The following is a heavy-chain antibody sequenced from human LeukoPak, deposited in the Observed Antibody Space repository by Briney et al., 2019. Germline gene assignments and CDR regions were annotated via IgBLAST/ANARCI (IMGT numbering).Heavy chain of an antibody. CDR3: ARDLLHRGYAFDS. D-gene: IGHD5-12*01. CDR1: SGSISSGTYY. CDR2: IYSSGST. Sequence: SEMLSLTCTVSSGSISSGTYYWSWIRQPAGKGLEWIGRIYSSGSTNYNPSLKSRVTISVDTSKDQFSLKLSSVTAADTAVYFCARDLLHRGYAFDSWGQGTMVIVSS. V-gene: IGHV4-61*02. J-gene: IGHJ3*02.